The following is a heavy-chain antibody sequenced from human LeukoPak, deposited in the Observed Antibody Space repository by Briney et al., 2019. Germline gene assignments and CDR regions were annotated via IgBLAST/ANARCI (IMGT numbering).Heavy chain of an antibody. CDR1: GGSFSGYY. CDR2: INHSGST. Sequence: PSETLSLTCAVYGGSFSGYYWSWIRQPPGKGLEWIGEINHSGSTNYNPSLKTRFTISVDTSKNQFSLRLSSVTAADTAVYYCARENRLGYCSSTSCLPFDYWGQGTLVTVSS. CDR3: ARENRLGYCSSTSCLPFDY. D-gene: IGHD2-2*01. V-gene: IGHV4-34*01. J-gene: IGHJ4*02.